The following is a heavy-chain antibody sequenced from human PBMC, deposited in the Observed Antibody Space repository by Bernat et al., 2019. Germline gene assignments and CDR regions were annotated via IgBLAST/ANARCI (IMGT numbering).Heavy chain of an antibody. CDR1: QYTFTGYY. CDR3: ARGLLVQGMDV. J-gene: IGHJ6*02. V-gene: IGHV1-2*04. D-gene: IGHD3-10*01. CDR2: INPNSGAT. Sequence: QVQLVQSGAEVKKPGASVTVSCKASQYTFTGYYLHWVRQAPGQGLEWMGWINPNSGATNYARKFQGWVTMTRDTSISTAYMELSSLKSDDTAVYYCARGLLVQGMDVWGQGTTVTVSS.